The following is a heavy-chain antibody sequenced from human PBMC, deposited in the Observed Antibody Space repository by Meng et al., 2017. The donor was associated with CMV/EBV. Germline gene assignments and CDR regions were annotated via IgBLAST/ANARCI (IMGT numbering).Heavy chain of an antibody. J-gene: IGHJ6*02. CDR1: GFTFSSYW. CDR3: ARDGTIAAAGHSYYYYGMDV. V-gene: IGHV3-7*01. Sequence: GGSLRLSCAASGFTFSSYWMSWVRQAPGKGLEWVANIKQDGSEKYYVDSVKGRFTISRDNAKNSLYLQMNSLRAEDTAVYYCARDGTIAAAGHSYYYYGMDVWGQGTTVIVSS. D-gene: IGHD6-13*01. CDR2: IKQDGSEK.